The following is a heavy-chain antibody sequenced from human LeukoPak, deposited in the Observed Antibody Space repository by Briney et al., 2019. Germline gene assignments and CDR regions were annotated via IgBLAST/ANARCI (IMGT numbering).Heavy chain of an antibody. CDR1: GGTFSSYA. Sequence: GASVKVSCKASGGTFSSYAISWVRQAPGQGLEWMGGIIPIFGIANYAQKFQGRVTITADDSTSTGYMELSSLRSEDTAVYYCSRGAVYYRMDVWGKGTTVTVSS. CDR3: SRGAVYYRMDV. CDR2: IIPIFGIA. J-gene: IGHJ6*04. V-gene: IGHV1-69*13.